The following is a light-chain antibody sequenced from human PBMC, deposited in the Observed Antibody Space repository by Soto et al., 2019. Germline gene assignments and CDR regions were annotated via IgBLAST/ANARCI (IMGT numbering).Light chain of an antibody. CDR1: QSLVYSDGTTY. Sequence: DVVITQSPLSLPFTLAHPSSISCRSSQSLVYSDGTTYLNWCQQRPGQSPRRLIQKVSNRDSGVPDRFSGSGSGTDFTLNISRVEAEDVGIYYCMQGTHLPRTFGQGTKVDIK. CDR3: MQGTHLPRT. CDR2: KVS. J-gene: IGKJ1*01. V-gene: IGKV2-30*01.